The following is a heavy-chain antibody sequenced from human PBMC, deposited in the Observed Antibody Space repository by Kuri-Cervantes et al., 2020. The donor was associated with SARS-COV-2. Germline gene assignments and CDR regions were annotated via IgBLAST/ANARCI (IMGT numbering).Heavy chain of an antibody. CDR2: ISHDGKNK. J-gene: IGHJ4*02. V-gene: IGHV3-30*18. CDR3: EKDRVGVQDF. Sequence: GESLKISCAASGFNFSRTDMHWVRQAPGKGLEWVAVISHDGKNKKCIASGKGRFTISRDNSQNTLYLHMKSLRSEDTAMYDCEKDRVGVQDFWGQGTLVTVSS. D-gene: IGHD2-21*01. CDR1: GFNFSRTD.